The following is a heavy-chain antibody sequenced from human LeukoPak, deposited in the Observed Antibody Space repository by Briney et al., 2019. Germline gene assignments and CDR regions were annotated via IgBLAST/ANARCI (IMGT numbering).Heavy chain of an antibody. Sequence: SETLSLTCAVYGGSFSGYYWSWIRQPPGKGLEWIGEINHSGSTNYNPSLKSRVTISVDTSKNQFSLKLSSVTAAGTAVYYCACSGSYLFDYWGQGTLVTVSS. CDR1: GGSFSGYY. CDR3: ACSGSYLFDY. J-gene: IGHJ4*02. V-gene: IGHV4-34*01. CDR2: INHSGST. D-gene: IGHD1-26*01.